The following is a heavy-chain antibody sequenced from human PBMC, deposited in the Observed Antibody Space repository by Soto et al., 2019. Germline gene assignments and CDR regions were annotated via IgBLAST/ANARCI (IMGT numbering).Heavy chain of an antibody. J-gene: IGHJ6*03. CDR1: GYTFTSYA. CDR2: INAGNGNT. D-gene: IGHD3-10*01. Sequence: GASVKVSCKASGYTFTSYAMHWVRQAPGQRLEWMGWINAGNGNTKYSQKFQGRVTITRDTSASTAYMELSSLRSEDTAVYYCARDPITMYYYYMDAWGKGTTVTVSS. CDR3: ARDPITMYYYYMDA. V-gene: IGHV1-3*01.